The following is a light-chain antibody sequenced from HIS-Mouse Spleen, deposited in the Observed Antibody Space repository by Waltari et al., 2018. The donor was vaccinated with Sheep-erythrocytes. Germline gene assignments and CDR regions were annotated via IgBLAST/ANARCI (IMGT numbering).Light chain of an antibody. Sequence: DIVLTQSPGTLSLSPGDSSTLSCRASQSVSSSYLAWYQQKPGQAPRLLIYGASSRATGIPDRFSGSGSGTDFTLTISRLEPEDFAVYYCQQYGSSPTFGQGTKLEIK. CDR2: GAS. V-gene: IGKV3-20*01. CDR1: QSVSSSY. J-gene: IGKJ2*01. CDR3: QQYGSSPT.